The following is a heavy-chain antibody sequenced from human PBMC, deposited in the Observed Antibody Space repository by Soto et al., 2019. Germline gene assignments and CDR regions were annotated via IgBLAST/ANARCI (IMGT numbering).Heavy chain of an antibody. V-gene: IGHV3-23*01. CDR1: GCTFSSYA. CDR2: ISGSGGST. CDR3: AKGAGQQLVFFAFDI. Sequence: GGSLSISCAASGCTFSSYAMSWVRQAPGKGLEWVSDISGSGGSTYYADSVKGRFTISRDNSKNTLYLQMNSLRAEDTAVYYCAKGAGQQLVFFAFDIWGQGTMVTVSS. D-gene: IGHD6-13*01. J-gene: IGHJ3*02.